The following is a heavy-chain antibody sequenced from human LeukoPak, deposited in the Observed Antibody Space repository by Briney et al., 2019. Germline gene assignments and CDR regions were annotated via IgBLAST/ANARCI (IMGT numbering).Heavy chain of an antibody. CDR1: GGSMSSGTYY. Sequence: SETLSLTCTVSGGSMSSGTYYWSWIRQPAGKGLEYIGRIFSSGNNNYNPSLKSRITMSTDTSKNQFSLNLSSVTAADTAVYYCASFCASTTCYNGGTNFAFWGQGTLVTVSS. J-gene: IGHJ4*02. V-gene: IGHV4-61*02. CDR3: ASFCASTTCYNGGTNFAF. D-gene: IGHD2-2*01. CDR2: IFSSGNN.